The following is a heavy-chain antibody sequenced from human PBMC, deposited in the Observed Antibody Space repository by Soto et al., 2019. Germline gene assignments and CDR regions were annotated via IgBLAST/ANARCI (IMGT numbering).Heavy chain of an antibody. Sequence: SGGSLRLSCAASGFTFSSYAMSWVRQAPGKGLEWVSAISGSGGSTYYADSVKGRFTISRDNSKNTLYLQMNSPRAEDTAVYYCAKIPIIAVAGEYYFDYWGQGTLVTVSS. D-gene: IGHD6-19*01. CDR3: AKIPIIAVAGEYYFDY. CDR2: ISGSGGST. V-gene: IGHV3-23*01. CDR1: GFTFSSYA. J-gene: IGHJ4*02.